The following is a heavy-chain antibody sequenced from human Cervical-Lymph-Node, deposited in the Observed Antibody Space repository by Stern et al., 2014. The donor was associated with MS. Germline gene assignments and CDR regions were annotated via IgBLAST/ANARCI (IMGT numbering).Heavy chain of an antibody. V-gene: IGHV1-69*01. J-gene: IGHJ3*02. CDR1: GGTFRNDG. D-gene: IGHD3-3*02. CDR3: ARPLVPSPGALDI. CDR2: FLPLFGTS. Sequence: QLVQSGTEVKKPGSSVKVSCKASGGTFRNDGISWVRQAPGQGLEWMGGFLPLFGTSSYAQKVQVRVTISADASMTKAYMELNSLRFDDAGVYYCARPLVPSPGALDIWGQGTMIIVSS.